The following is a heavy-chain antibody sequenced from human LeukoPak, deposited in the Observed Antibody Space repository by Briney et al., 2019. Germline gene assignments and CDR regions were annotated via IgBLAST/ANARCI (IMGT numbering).Heavy chain of an antibody. Sequence: PSETLSLTCAVYGGSFSGYYWSWIRQPPGKGLEWIGEINHSGSTNYNPSLKGRVTISVDTSKNQFSLKLSSVTAADTAVYYCARGIRITMVRGGFDSWGQGTLVTVSS. CDR1: GGSFSGYY. D-gene: IGHD3-10*01. J-gene: IGHJ5*01. V-gene: IGHV4-34*01. CDR3: ARGIRITMVRGGFDS. CDR2: INHSGST.